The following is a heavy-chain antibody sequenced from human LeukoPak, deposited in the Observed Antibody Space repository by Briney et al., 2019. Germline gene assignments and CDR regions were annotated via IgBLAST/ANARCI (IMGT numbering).Heavy chain of an antibody. J-gene: IGHJ6*03. Sequence: SGTLSLTCSVSGGSISTNDYYWDWIRQPPGMGLEYIGSIYYSGSTYYNPSLKSRVTISVDTSKNQFSLRLSSVTAADTAVYYCARQSIAARGYYYYMDVWGKGTTVTVSS. CDR2: IYYSGST. CDR3: ARQSIAARGYYYYMDV. CDR1: GGSISTNDYY. D-gene: IGHD6-6*01. V-gene: IGHV4-39*01.